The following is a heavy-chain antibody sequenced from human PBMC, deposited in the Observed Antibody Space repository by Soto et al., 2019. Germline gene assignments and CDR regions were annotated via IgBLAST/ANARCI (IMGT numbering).Heavy chain of an antibody. CDR3: ARESDSGSDFFDY. CDR1: GGTFSSYA. CDR2: IIPIFGTA. D-gene: IGHD5-12*01. J-gene: IGHJ4*02. Sequence: QVQLVQSGAEVKKPGSSVKVSCKDSGGTFSSYAISWVRQAPGQGLEWMGGIIPIFGTANYAQKFQGRVTITADESTSTAYMELSSLISEDTAVYYCARESDSGSDFFDYWGQGTLVTVSS. V-gene: IGHV1-69*01.